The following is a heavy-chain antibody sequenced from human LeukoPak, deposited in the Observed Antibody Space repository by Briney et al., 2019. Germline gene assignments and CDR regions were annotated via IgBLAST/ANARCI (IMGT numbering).Heavy chain of an antibody. CDR1: GFTFSSYG. Sequence: PGRSLRLSCAASGFTFSSYGMDWVRQAPGKGLEWVAVISYDGSNKYYADSVKGRFTISRDNSKNTLYLQMNSLRAEDTAVYYCAKLPSSGLPPPDYWGQGTLVTVSS. CDR3: AKLPSSGLPPPDY. V-gene: IGHV3-30*18. J-gene: IGHJ4*02. CDR2: ISYDGSNK. D-gene: IGHD3-22*01.